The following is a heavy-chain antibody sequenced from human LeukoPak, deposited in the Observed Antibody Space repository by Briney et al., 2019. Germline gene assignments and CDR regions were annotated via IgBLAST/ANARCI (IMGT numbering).Heavy chain of an antibody. Sequence: SQTLSLTCAISGDSVSSNSAAWNWIRQSPSRGLEWLGRTYYRSKWYNDYAVSVKSRITINPDTSENQFSLQLNSVTPEDTAVYYCARIPGIAVAGGFDYWGQGTLVTVSS. CDR1: GDSVSSNSAA. D-gene: IGHD6-19*01. CDR2: TYYRSKWYN. J-gene: IGHJ4*02. V-gene: IGHV6-1*01. CDR3: ARIPGIAVAGGFDY.